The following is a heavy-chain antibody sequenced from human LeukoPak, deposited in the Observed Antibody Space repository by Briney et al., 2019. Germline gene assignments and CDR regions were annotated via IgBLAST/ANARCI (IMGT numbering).Heavy chain of an antibody. D-gene: IGHD5-18*01. V-gene: IGHV4-39*07. CDR1: SGSISTSNYY. Sequence: PSETLSLTCTVSSGSISTSNYYWGWIRQSPGKGLEWIVSMSFDGNTFYNPSLKSRVTISLDTSRNQFSLRLTSVTAADTAIHFCTRLNTYGLYFDSWGQGSLVIVSS. CDR3: TRLNTYGLYFDS. CDR2: MSFDGNT. J-gene: IGHJ4*02.